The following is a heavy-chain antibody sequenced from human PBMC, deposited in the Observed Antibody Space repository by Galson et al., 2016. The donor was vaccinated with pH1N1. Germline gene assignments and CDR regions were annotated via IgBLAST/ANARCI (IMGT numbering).Heavy chain of an antibody. CDR1: GFTFNNYA. Sequence: SLRLSCAASGFTFNNYALHWVRQAPGKGLEWVSGINWNSGSIGYVDSVKGRFTISRDNARNSLYLQMNSLRPEDTALYYCAKASTGYSAEGFDYWGQGTLVTVPS. V-gene: IGHV3-9*01. D-gene: IGHD6-13*01. CDR3: AKASTGYSAEGFDY. J-gene: IGHJ4*02. CDR2: INWNSGSI.